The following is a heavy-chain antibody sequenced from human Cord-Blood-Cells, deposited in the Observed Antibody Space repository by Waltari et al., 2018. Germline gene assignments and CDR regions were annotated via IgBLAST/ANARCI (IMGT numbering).Heavy chain of an antibody. D-gene: IGHD7-27*01. Sequence: QVQLQQWGAGLLKPSETLSLTCAVYGGSFSGYYWSWIRQPTGKGLEWIGEINHSGSTNYNPSLKSRVTISVDTSKNQFSLKLSSVTAADTAVYYCASAGELRYWGQGTLVTVSS. CDR1: GGSFSGYY. J-gene: IGHJ4*02. CDR3: ASAGELRY. CDR2: INHSGST. V-gene: IGHV4-34*01.